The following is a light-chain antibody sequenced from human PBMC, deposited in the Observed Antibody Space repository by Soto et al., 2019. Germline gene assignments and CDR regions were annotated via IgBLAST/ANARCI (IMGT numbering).Light chain of an antibody. V-gene: IGKV3-11*01. Sequence: EIVLTQSPATLSLSPGERATLSCRASQSVSSYLAWYQQKPGQAPRLLIYDASNRSTGIPARFSGSGSGTEFILPISSLEPEDFAVYYCQQRSNWPPWTFGRGTKVEIK. J-gene: IGKJ1*01. CDR3: QQRSNWPPWT. CDR1: QSVSSY. CDR2: DAS.